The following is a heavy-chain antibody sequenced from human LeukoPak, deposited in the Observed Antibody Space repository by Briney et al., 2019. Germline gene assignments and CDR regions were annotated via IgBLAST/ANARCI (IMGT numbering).Heavy chain of an antibody. CDR3: ARLMYYYGSGSYLY. CDR1: GFTFSRNA. D-gene: IGHD3-10*01. Sequence: GGSLRLSCAASGFTFSRNAMIWVRQAPGKGLEWVANIKQDGSEKYYVDSVRGRFTISRDNAKNSLYLQMNSLRAEDTAVYYCARLMYYYGSGSYLYWGQGTLVTVSS. V-gene: IGHV3-7*01. J-gene: IGHJ4*02. CDR2: IKQDGSEK.